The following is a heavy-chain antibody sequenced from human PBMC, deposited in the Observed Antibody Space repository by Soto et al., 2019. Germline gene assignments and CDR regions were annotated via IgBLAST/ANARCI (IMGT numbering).Heavy chain of an antibody. CDR3: ARVDSSGYLGMSYFDI. CDR1: GYTFTIYA. J-gene: IGHJ4*02. Sequence: ASVKVSCKASGYTFTIYAMHWVRQAPGQRLEWMGWINAGNSDTTYSQKFQGRVTITSDTSASTAYMELSSLRSEDTALYYCARVDSSGYLGMSYFDICGQETQVTVSS. CDR2: INAGNSDT. V-gene: IGHV1-3*01. D-gene: IGHD3-22*01.